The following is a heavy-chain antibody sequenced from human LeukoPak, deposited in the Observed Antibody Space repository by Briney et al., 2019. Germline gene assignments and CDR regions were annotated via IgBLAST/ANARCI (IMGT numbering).Heavy chain of an antibody. V-gene: IGHV3-15*01. CDR3: TTENLVRGVIMNYYYYGMDV. D-gene: IGHD3-10*01. CDR1: GFTFSYVS. CDR2: IKSKTDGGTT. J-gene: IGHJ6*02. Sequence: GGSLRLSCAASGFTFSYVSMSWVRQAPGKGLEWVGRIKSKTDGGTTDYAAPVKGRFTISRDDSKNTLYLQMNSLKTEDTAVYYCTTENLVRGVIMNYYYYGMDVWGQGTTVTVSS.